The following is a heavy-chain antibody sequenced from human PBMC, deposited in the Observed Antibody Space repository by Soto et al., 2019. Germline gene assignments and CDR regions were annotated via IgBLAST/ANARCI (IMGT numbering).Heavy chain of an antibody. CDR1: GFSFTGYY. CDR3: ARGFRYYYDSSGYYSTSYYYYGMDV. D-gene: IGHD3-22*01. V-gene: IGHV1-2*02. Sequence: ASVKVSCKASGFSFTGYYIHWLRQAPGQGLEWMGWINAHSGGTEYAQKFQGRVTLTRDTSIATAYLTLTSLTSDDTALYYCARGFRYYYDSSGYYSTSYYYYGMDVWGQGTTVTVSS. J-gene: IGHJ6*02. CDR2: INAHSGGT.